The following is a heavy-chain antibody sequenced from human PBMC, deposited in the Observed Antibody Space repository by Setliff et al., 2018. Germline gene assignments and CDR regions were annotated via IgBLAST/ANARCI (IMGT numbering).Heavy chain of an antibody. J-gene: IGHJ6*02. CDR1: GHTFTSYF. V-gene: IGHV1-46*01. CDR2: INPSGGYT. D-gene: IGHD3-3*01. CDR3: ARAGNYNFWSGYPPYYYYYGMDV. Sequence: ASVKVSCKASGHTFTSYFMQWVRQAPGQGLEWLGMINPSGGYTIYAQKFQGRVTMTRDTSTSTVYLELSSLRSEDTAVYYCARAGNYNFWSGYPPYYYYYGMDVWGQGTTVTISS.